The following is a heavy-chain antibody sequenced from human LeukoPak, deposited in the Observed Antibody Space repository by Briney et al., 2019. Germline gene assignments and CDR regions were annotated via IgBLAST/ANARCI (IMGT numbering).Heavy chain of an antibody. Sequence: PGGSLRLSCGASGFGFSSHAMSWVRQAPRMGLEWVSTISSNGGSTYYADSVKGRFTISRDNSNYTLYLQMNSLTAEDTAVYYCVRDPKFYGDNDYWGQGTLVTVSP. CDR3: VRDPKFYGDNDY. CDR2: ISSNGGST. D-gene: IGHD4-17*01. J-gene: IGHJ4*02. CDR1: GFGFSSHA. V-gene: IGHV3-23*01.